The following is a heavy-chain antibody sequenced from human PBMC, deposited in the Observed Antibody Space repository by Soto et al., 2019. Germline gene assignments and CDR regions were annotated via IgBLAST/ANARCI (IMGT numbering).Heavy chain of an antibody. Sequence: SETLSLTCTVSGGSISSSSYYWGWIRQPPGKGLEWIGSIYYSGSTYYNPSLKSRVTISVDTSKNQFSLKLSSVTAADTAVYYCARSFYGDYADYYYYYMDVWGKGTTVTVSS. V-gene: IGHV4-39*01. CDR3: ARSFYGDYADYYYYYMDV. J-gene: IGHJ6*03. CDR1: GGSISSSSYY. CDR2: IYYSGST. D-gene: IGHD4-17*01.